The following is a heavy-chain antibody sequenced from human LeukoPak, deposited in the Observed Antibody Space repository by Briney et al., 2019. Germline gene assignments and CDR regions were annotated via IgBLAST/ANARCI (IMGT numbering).Heavy chain of an antibody. D-gene: IGHD1-1*01. J-gene: IGHJ6*02. Sequence: PGGSLRLSCAASGFTFSSYDMHWVRQATGKGLEWVSAIGTAGDTYYPGSVKGRFTISRENAKNSLYLQMNSLRAGDTAVYYCARVSVDGRQTWAHGMDVWGQGTTVTVSS. CDR1: GFTFSSYD. V-gene: IGHV3-13*01. CDR2: IGTAGDT. CDR3: ARVSVDGRQTWAHGMDV.